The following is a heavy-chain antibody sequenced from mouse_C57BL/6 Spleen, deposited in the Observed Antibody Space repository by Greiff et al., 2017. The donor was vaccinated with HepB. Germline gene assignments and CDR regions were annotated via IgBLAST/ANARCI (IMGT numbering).Heavy chain of an antibody. J-gene: IGHJ2*01. Sequence: LQESGAELVRPGASVTLSCKASGYTFTDYEMHWVKQTPVHGLEWIGAIDPETGGTAYNQKFKGKAILTADKSSSTAYMELRSLTSEDSAVYYCTRWGSGFDYWGQGTTLTVSS. CDR1: GYTFTDYE. D-gene: IGHD4-1*01. CDR2: IDPETGGT. V-gene: IGHV1-15*01. CDR3: TRWGSGFDY.